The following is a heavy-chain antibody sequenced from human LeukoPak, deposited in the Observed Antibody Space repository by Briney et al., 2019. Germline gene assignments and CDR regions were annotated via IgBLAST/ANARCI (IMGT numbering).Heavy chain of an antibody. CDR2: ISSSSSYI. V-gene: IGHV3-21*01. Sequence: GGSLRLSCAASGFTFSSYSMNSVRQAPGKGLEWVSSISSSSSYIYYADSVKGRFTISRDNAKNSLYLQMNSLRAEDTAVYYCARQGQLPDYYYYMDVWGKGTTVTVSS. CDR3: ARQGQLPDYYYYMDV. CDR1: GFTFSSYS. J-gene: IGHJ6*03. D-gene: IGHD2-2*01.